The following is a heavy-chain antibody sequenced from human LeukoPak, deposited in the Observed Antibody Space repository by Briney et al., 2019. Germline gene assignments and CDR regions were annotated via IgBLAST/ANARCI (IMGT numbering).Heavy chain of an antibody. CDR3: ARGLWFGELLYPYFDY. CDR2: INHSGST. D-gene: IGHD3-10*01. CDR1: GGSFSGYY. J-gene: IGHJ4*02. V-gene: IGHV4-34*01. Sequence: SETLSLTCAVYGGSFSGYYWSWIRQPPGKGLEWIGEINHSGSTNYNPSLKSRVTISVDASKNQFSLKLSSVTAADTAVYYCARGLWFGELLYPYFDYWGQGTLVTVSS.